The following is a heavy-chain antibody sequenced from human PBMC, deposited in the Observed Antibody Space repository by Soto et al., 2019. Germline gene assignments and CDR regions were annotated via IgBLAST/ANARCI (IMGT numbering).Heavy chain of an antibody. Sequence: GASVKVSCKASGYTFTGYYMHWVRQAPGQGLEWMGWINPNSGGTNYAQKFQGRVTMTRDTSISTAYMELSRLRSDDTAVYYCARDVRYQLLSGPYYYYYGMDVWGQGTTVTVSS. CDR1: GYTFTGYY. V-gene: IGHV1-2*02. J-gene: IGHJ6*02. CDR3: ARDVRYQLLSGPYYYYYGMDV. D-gene: IGHD2-2*01. CDR2: INPNSGGT.